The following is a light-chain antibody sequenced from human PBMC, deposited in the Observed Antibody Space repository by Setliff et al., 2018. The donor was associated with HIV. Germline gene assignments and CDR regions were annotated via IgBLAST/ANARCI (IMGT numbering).Light chain of an antibody. CDR2: GAS. CDR1: ETVSTK. J-gene: IGKJ4*01. Sequence: EILMTQSPATLSVSPGERPTLSCRASETVSTKLAWYQQRVGQAPRLLIYGASTRATGVPARFSASGSGTDFNLTISSLQPEDFAVYFCQQYINWPLTFGGGTKV. V-gene: IGKV3-15*01. CDR3: QQYINWPLT.